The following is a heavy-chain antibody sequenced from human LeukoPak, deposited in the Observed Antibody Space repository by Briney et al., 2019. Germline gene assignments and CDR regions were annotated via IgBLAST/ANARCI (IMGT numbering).Heavy chain of an antibody. CDR2: IFYSGST. CDR1: GGSISSSSYY. J-gene: IGHJ4*02. CDR3: AGLVVGTATIDY. V-gene: IGHV4-39*01. Sequence: SETLSLTCTVSGGSISSSSYYWGWLRQPPGKGLEWIVNIFYSGSTYYNPSLKSRVTISVDTSKNQFSLKLRSVTAADTAVYYCAGLVVGTATIDYWGQGTLVTVSS. D-gene: IGHD2-21*02.